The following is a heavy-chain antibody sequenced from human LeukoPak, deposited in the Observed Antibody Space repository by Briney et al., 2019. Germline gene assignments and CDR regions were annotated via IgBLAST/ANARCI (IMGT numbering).Heavy chain of an antibody. CDR3: ARADYRGAFDI. V-gene: IGHV4-59*12. J-gene: IGHJ3*02. D-gene: IGHD4-11*01. Sequence: SETLSLTCTVSGGSINDSYWSWIRQPPGKGLEWIGYIYHSGSTYYNPSLKSRVTISVDRSKNQFSLKLSSVTAADTAVYYCARADYRGAFDIWGQGTMVTVSS. CDR2: IYHSGST. CDR1: GGSINDSY.